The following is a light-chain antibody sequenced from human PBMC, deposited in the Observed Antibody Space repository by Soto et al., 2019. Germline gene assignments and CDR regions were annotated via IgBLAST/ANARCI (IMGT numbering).Light chain of an antibody. CDR3: AAWDDSRNGVV. Sequence: QSVLTQAPSASGTPGQRVTISCSGSSSNIGSDSVNSYQQLPGTAPKHLIYNNNQRPSGVPVRFSGSKSGTSASLAISGLQFEDEADYYCAAWDDSRNGVVFGGGTQLTVL. CDR1: SSNIGSDS. V-gene: IGLV1-44*01. CDR2: NNN. J-gene: IGLJ2*01.